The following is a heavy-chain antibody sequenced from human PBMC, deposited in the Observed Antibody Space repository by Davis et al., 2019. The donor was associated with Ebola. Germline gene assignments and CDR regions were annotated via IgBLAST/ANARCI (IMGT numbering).Heavy chain of an antibody. CDR2: IRSKANSYAT. CDR3: TSLIAAAVDI. V-gene: IGHV3-73*01. CDR1: GFTFSGSA. J-gene: IGHJ3*02. Sequence: GESLKTPRAASGFTFSGSAMHWVRQASGKGLEWVGRIRSKANSYATAYAASVKGRFTISRDDSKNTAYLQMNSLKTEDTAVYYCTSLIAAAVDIWGKGTMVTVSS. D-gene: IGHD6-13*01.